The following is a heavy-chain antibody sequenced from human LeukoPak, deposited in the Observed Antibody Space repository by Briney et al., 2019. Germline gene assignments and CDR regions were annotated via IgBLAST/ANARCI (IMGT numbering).Heavy chain of an antibody. V-gene: IGHV4-31*03. D-gene: IGHD4-17*01. J-gene: IGHJ4*02. CDR2: IYYSGST. CDR1: GGSISSDGYY. Sequence: SETLSLTCTVSGGSISSDGYYWSWIRQHPGKGLEWIGYIYYSGSTYYNPSLKSRVTISVDTSKNQFSLKLSSVTAADTAVYYCASRPDYGDYYFDYWGQGTLVTVSS. CDR3: ASRPDYGDYYFDY.